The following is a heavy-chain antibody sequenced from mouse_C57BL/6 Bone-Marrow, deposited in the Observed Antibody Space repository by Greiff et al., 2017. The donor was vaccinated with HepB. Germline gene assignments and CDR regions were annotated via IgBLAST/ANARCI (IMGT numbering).Heavy chain of an antibody. CDR1: GFTFSSYG. CDR3: ARHPPTAWFAY. Sequence: EVKLVESGGDLVKPGGSLKLSCAASGFTFSSYGMSWVRQTPDKRLEWVATISSGGSYTYYPDSVKGRFTISRDNAKNTLYLQMSSLKSEDTAMYYCARHPPTAWFAYWGQGTLVTVSA. CDR2: ISSGGSYT. V-gene: IGHV5-6*02. J-gene: IGHJ3*01.